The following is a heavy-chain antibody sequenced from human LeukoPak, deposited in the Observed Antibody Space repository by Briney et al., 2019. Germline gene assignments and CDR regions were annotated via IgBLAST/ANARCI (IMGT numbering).Heavy chain of an antibody. V-gene: IGHV4-30-4*01. Sequence: SETLSLTCTVSGGSISSGDYYWSWIRQPPGKGLEWIGYIYYSASTYYNPSLKSRVTISVDTSKNQFSLKLSSVTAADTAVYYCARMTTVDYYFDYWGQGTLVTVSS. CDR3: ARMTTVDYYFDY. J-gene: IGHJ4*02. CDR1: GGSISSGDYY. D-gene: IGHD4-23*01. CDR2: IYYSAST.